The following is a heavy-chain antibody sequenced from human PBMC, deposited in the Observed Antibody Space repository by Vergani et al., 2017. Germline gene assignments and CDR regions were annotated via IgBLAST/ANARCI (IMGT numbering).Heavy chain of an antibody. CDR1: GGSISSGSYY. CDR3: ARRSGYDYEDAFDI. D-gene: IGHD5-12*01. CDR2: IYTSGST. J-gene: IGHJ3*02. Sequence: QVQLQESGPGLVKPSQTLSLTCPVSGGSISSGSYYWSWIRQPAGKGLEWIGRIYTSGSTNYNPALKSRVTISVDTSKNQFSLKLSSVTAADTAVYYCARRSGYDYEDAFDIGGQGTMVTVSS. V-gene: IGHV4-61*02.